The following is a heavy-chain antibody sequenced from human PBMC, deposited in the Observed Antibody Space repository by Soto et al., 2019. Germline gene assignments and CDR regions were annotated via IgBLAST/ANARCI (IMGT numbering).Heavy chain of an antibody. J-gene: IGHJ6*02. CDR3: ARMVIDTRAPANYGMDV. CDR2: IGTAGDT. CDR1: GFTFSSYD. Sequence: GGSLRLSCAASGFTFSSYDMHWVRQATGKGLEWVSAIGTAGDTYYPGSVKGRFTISRENAKNSLYLQMNSLRAEDTAVYYCARMVIDTRAPANYGMDVWGQGTTVTVSS. D-gene: IGHD2-21*01. V-gene: IGHV3-13*01.